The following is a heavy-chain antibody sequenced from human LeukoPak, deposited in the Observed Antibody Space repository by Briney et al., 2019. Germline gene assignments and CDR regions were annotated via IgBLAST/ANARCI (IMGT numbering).Heavy chain of an antibody. V-gene: IGHV5-51*01. J-gene: IGHJ5*02. CDR3: ARLPDYDFWSGSNWFDP. D-gene: IGHD3-3*01. CDR2: IYPGDSDT. CDR1: GYSFTSYW. Sequence: GESLKISWKGSGYSFTSYWNGWVRQMPGKGLELMGIIYPGDSDTRHSPSFQGQVTISADNSISTAYLQWSSLKDSDTAMYYCARLPDYDFWSGSNWFDPWGQGTLVTVSS.